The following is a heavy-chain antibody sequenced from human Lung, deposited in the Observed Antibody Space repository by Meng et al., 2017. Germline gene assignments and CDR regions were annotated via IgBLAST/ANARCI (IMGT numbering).Heavy chain of an antibody. Sequence: QVQVQLWGAGLWKPSETLSLSWGVSGGSFSDYYWSWIRQAPGKGLEWIGEINHSGSTNYNPSLESRATISVDTSQNNLSLKLSSVTAADSAVYYCARGPTIMAHDFDYWGQGTLVTVSS. CDR3: ARGPTIMAHDFDY. V-gene: IGHV4-34*01. D-gene: IGHD5-12*01. CDR1: GGSFSDYY. J-gene: IGHJ4*02. CDR2: INHSGST.